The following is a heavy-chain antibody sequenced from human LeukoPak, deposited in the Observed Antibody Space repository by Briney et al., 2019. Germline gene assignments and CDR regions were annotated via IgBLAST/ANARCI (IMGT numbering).Heavy chain of an antibody. D-gene: IGHD3-10*01. V-gene: IGHV4-39*01. Sequence: PSETLSLTCTVSGGSISSSSYYWGWIRQPPGKGLEWIGSIYYSGSTFYNPSLKSRVTISVDISKNQFSLDLRSVTAADTAVYYCARQGDPYASGTLDYWGQGTLVTVSS. CDR3: ARQGDPYASGTLDY. CDR1: GGSISSSSYY. CDR2: IYYSGST. J-gene: IGHJ4*02.